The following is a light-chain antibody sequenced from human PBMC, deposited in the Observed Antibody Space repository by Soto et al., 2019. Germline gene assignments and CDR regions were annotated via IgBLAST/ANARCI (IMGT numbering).Light chain of an antibody. J-gene: IGKJ1*01. CDR1: QSISSW. V-gene: IGKV1-5*01. CDR3: QQFRT. CDR2: DAS. Sequence: DIQMTQSPSTLSASVGDRVTITCRASQSISSWLAWYQQKPGKAPKLLIYDASSLESGVPSRFSGSGSGTEFTLTISGLQPDDFATYYCQQFRTFGQGTKVEIK.